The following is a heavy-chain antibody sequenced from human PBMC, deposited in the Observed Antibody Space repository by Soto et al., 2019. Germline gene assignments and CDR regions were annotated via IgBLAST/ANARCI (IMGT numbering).Heavy chain of an antibody. V-gene: IGHV3-48*01. CDR2: IGIGSSTK. D-gene: IGHD3-22*01. CDR3: ARDQLYYNDISGRPLNAFDV. CDR1: GFTVRNYG. J-gene: IGHJ3*01. Sequence: GGSLRLSCAASGFTVRNYGMTWVRQAPGKGLEWVSYIGIGSSTKYYADSVKGRFTISRDNAKNSLYLQMNSLRAEDTAVYYCARDQLYYNDISGRPLNAFDVWGQGTMVTVSS.